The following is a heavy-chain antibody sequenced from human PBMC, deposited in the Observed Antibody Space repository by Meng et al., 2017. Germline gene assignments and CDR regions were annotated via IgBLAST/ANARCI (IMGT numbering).Heavy chain of an antibody. CDR3: AREKVYDSSGFGLEYFDY. CDR2: IYYSGST. Sequence: GSLRLSCTVSGGSISSSSYYWGWIRQPPGKGLEWIGSIYYSGSTYYNPSLKSRVTISVDTSKNQFALKLSSVTAADTAVYYCAREKVYDSSGFGLEYFDYWGRGTLVTVSS. CDR1: GGSISSSSYY. D-gene: IGHD3-22*01. V-gene: IGHV4-39*06. J-gene: IGHJ4*02.